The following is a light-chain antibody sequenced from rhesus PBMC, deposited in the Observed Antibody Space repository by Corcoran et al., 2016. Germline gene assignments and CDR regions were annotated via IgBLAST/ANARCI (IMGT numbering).Light chain of an antibody. CDR3: FLDYSGAYV. CDR1: TGAVTSGNY. V-gene: IGLV7-76*01. Sequence: QAVVTQEPSVPVSPGGTVTPTCGPSTGAVTSGNYPNWFQQKPGQVPRGLIYNTNSKHSWTPARFSGSLAGGKAALTLSGAQPEDEDEYYCFLDYSGAYVFGSGTKLTVL. CDR2: NTN. J-gene: IGLJ6*01.